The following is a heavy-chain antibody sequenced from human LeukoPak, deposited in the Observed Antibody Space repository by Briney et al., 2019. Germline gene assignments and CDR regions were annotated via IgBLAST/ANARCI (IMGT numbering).Heavy chain of an antibody. CDR3: ARDREEGSPCWYFDL. J-gene: IGHJ2*01. CDR1: GFSFGDYG. CDR2: INWDGGST. Sequence: RPGGSLRLSCAASGFSFGDYGMSWVRHAPGKGLEWVSAINWDGGSTGYADSLKGRCTISRDNAKISLYLQMNSLRAEDTALYYCARDREEGSPCWYFDLWGRGTLVTVSS. V-gene: IGHV3-20*04.